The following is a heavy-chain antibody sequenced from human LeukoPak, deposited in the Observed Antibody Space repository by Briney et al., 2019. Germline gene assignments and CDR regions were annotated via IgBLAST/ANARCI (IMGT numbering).Heavy chain of an antibody. J-gene: IGHJ6*02. V-gene: IGHV3-23*01. D-gene: IGHD5-12*01. CDR1: GFPFSSYA. CDR3: AARGGYGDYYYYYGMDV. CDR2: ISGSGGST. Sequence: GRSLRLSSAGSGFPFSSYAMSWVRQAPGKGMGWVSAISGSGGSTYYADSVKGRFTISRDNSKNTLYLQMNSLRAEDTAVYYCAARGGYGDYYYYYGMDVWGQGTTVTVSS.